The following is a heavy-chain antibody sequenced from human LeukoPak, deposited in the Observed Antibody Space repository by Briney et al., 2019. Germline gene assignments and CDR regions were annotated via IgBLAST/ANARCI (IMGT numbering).Heavy chain of an antibody. J-gene: IGHJ3*02. V-gene: IGHV3-30*18. CDR2: ISYDGSNK. CDR1: GFTFSSYG. Sequence: SGRSLRLSCAASGFTFSSYGMHWVRQAPGKGLEWVAVISYDGSNKYYADSVKGRFTISRDNSKNTLYLQMNSLRAEDTAVYYCAKDAPYCSAGSCYSDAFDIWGQGTMVTVSS. CDR3: AKDAPYCSAGSCYSDAFDI. D-gene: IGHD2-15*01.